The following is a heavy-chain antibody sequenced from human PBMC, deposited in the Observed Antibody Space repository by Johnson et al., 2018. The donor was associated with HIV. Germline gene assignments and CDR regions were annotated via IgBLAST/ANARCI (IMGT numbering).Heavy chain of an antibody. Sequence: VQLVESGGGVVQPGGSLRLSCAASGFTFTSYAMHWVRQAPGKGLEWVAFIRYDGSNKYYADSVKGRFTISRDNSKNTLYLQMNSLRAEDTAVYYCAKGLVAAALRWGGAFDIWGQGTMVTVSS. V-gene: IGHV3-30*02. CDR3: AKGLVAAALRWGGAFDI. D-gene: IGHD2-2*01. J-gene: IGHJ3*02. CDR2: IRYDGSNK. CDR1: GFTFTSYA.